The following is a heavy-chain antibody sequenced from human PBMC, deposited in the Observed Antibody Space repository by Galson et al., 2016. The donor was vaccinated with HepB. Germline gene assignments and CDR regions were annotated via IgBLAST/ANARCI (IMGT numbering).Heavy chain of an antibody. J-gene: IGHJ4*02. CDR1: GYTLIELS. CDR3: AVDPVIGADLFEN. Sequence: SVKVSCKVSGYTLIELSMYWVRQAPGKGLEWMGGFDPEDGDTIYAQKFQGRLTMTEDTSTDTAYMELSSLRSEDTAVYYCAVDPVIGADLFENWGQGTLVTVSS. D-gene: IGHD5-12*01. V-gene: IGHV1-24*01. CDR2: FDPEDGDT.